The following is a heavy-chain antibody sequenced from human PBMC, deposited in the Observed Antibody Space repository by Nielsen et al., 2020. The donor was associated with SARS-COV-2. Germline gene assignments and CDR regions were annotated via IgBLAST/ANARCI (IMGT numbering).Heavy chain of an antibody. J-gene: IGHJ4*02. CDR1: GFTFYDYG. CDR3: ARDLTPFDSSGWYSGNY. Sequence: GESLKISCAASGFTFYDYGMSLVRQAPGKGLELVAGINWNGGSTGYADSVKGRFTISRDNAKNSLYLQMNSLRAEDTALYHCARDLTPFDSSGWYSGNYWGQGTLVTVSS. D-gene: IGHD6-19*01. V-gene: IGHV3-20*01. CDR2: INWNGGST.